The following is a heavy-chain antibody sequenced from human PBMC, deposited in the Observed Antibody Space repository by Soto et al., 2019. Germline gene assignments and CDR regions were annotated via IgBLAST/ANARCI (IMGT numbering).Heavy chain of an antibody. V-gene: IGHV4-34*01. CDR3: ARATAYDDFWSGYYRWRGYFDY. CDR2: INHSGST. Sequence: QVQLQQWGAGLLKPSETLSLTCAVYGGSFSGYYWSWIRQPPGKGLEWIGEINHSGSTNYNPSLKSLVTISGATSKHQFSLKLSSAAAADKAVYSRARATAYDDFWSGYYRWRGYFDYWGQGTLVTVSS. D-gene: IGHD3-3*01. CDR1: GGSFSGYY. J-gene: IGHJ4*02.